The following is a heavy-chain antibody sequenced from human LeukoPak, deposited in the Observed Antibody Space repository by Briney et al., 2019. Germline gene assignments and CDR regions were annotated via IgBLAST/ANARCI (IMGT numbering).Heavy chain of an antibody. V-gene: IGHV4-59*01. Sequence: SETLSLTCTVSGASINNYYWSWIRQPPGKGLEWIGYIYYYGSTNYNPSLKSRVTISVGTSENQFSLRLTSVTAADTAVYYCVRLRGSSGPIDHWGQGTLVTVSS. CDR2: IYYYGST. J-gene: IGHJ4*02. CDR1: GASINNYY. CDR3: VRLRGSSGPIDH. D-gene: IGHD3-22*01.